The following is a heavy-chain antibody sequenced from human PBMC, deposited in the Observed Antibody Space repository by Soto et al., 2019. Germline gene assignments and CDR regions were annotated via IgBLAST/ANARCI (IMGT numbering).Heavy chain of an antibody. J-gene: IGHJ3*02. CDR2: IIPIFGTA. V-gene: IGHV1-69*13. CDR3: ARDQEWLPFDI. D-gene: IGHD6-19*01. CDR1: GGTFSSYA. Sequence: GASVKVSCRASGGTFSSYAISWVRQAPGQGLEWMGGIIPIFGTANYAQKFQGRVTITADESTSTAYMELSSLRSEDTAVYYCARDQEWLPFDIWGQGTMVTVSS.